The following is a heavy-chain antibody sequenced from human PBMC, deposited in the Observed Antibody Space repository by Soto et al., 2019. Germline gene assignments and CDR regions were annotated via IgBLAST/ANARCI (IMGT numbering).Heavy chain of an antibody. Sequence: QVQLQESGPGLVKPSETLSLTCTVSGGSMTTYYWNWIRQPPGKGLEWIGYVYSSGSTDYNPSLKGRVTISVDKSNNQFALKLSSVTTADTAVYYCARSTWNYYHYWGQGTLVTVSS. J-gene: IGHJ4*02. CDR2: VYSSGST. V-gene: IGHV4-59*01. D-gene: IGHD1-7*01. CDR3: ARSTWNYYHY. CDR1: GGSMTTYY.